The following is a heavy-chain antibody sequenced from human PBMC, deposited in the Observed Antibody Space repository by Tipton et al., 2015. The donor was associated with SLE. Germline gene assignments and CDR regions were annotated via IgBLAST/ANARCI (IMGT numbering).Heavy chain of an antibody. Sequence: TLSLTCTVSGGSISSSSYYWGWIRQPPGKGLEYIGSIYYSGSNYKPSLKSRVTISVDTSKNQFFLKVSSVTAADTAVYYCARGSGLLWFRDEYYFDNWGQGTLVTVSS. CDR2: IYYSGS. CDR1: GGSISSSSYY. D-gene: IGHD3-10*01. V-gene: IGHV4-39*01. CDR3: ARGSGLLWFRDEYYFDN. J-gene: IGHJ4*02.